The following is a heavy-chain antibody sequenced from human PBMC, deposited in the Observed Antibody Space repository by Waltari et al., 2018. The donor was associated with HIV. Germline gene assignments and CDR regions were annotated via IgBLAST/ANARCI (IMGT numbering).Heavy chain of an antibody. Sequence: EVQLVESGGGLVQPGGSLRLSCAASGFTFSSYWMSWVRQAPGKGLEWVANKKQDGSEKSYVDSVNGRFTIYRDNAENSLYLQMNSLRAEDTAVYYCARGGFYGSGSKVNWGQGTLVTVSS. CDR3: ARGGFYGSGSKVN. CDR2: KKQDGSEK. J-gene: IGHJ4*02. D-gene: IGHD3-10*01. CDR1: GFTFSSYW. V-gene: IGHV3-7*04.